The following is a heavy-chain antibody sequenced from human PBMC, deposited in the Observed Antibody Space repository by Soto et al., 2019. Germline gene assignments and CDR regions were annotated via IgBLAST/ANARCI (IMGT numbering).Heavy chain of an antibody. Sequence: SXTLSLTCAVSGGSISSRNWWSWVRQPPGKGLEWIGEIYHSGSTNYNPSLKSRVTISVDKSKNQFSLKLSSVTAADTAVYYCARDQRPDIDEAGTLAYWGQGTLVTVSS. J-gene: IGHJ4*02. CDR2: IYHSGST. CDR1: GGSISSRNW. V-gene: IGHV4-4*02. D-gene: IGHD6-13*01. CDR3: ARDQRPDIDEAGTLAY.